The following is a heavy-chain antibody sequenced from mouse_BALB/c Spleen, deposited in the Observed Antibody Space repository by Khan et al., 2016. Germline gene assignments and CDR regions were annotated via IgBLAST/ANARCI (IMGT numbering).Heavy chain of an antibody. J-gene: IGHJ2*01. Sequence: QVTLKESGPGILQPSQTLSLTCSFSGFSLSTSGMGVSWIRQPSGKGLEWLTHIYWDDDKRYNPSLKRRLTISKDTSSNQVFLKITSVDTADAATYFCARRGGDYFDYWGQGTTLTVSS. V-gene: IGHV8-12*01. CDR2: IYWDDDK. CDR3: ARRGGDYFDY. CDR1: GFSLSTSGMG.